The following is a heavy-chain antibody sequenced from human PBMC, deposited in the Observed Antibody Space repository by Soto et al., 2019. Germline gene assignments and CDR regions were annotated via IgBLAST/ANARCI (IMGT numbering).Heavy chain of an antibody. J-gene: IGHJ4*02. Sequence: QVHLVQSGAEVKKPGASVKVSCKASGYTFTNYYIHWVRQAPGQGLEWLGIIRPSGGRTEYAQRFQGRVTMTRDTSTSTVYMELTSLTSEDTALYYCARELNESYYFDYWGQGTLVTVSS. D-gene: IGHD5-18*01. CDR3: ARELNESYYFDY. V-gene: IGHV1-46*01. CDR1: GYTFTNYY. CDR2: IRPSGGRT.